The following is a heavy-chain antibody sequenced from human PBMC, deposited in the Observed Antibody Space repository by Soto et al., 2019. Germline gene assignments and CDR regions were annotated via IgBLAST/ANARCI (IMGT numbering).Heavy chain of an antibody. V-gene: IGHV1-8*01. CDR3: ARAAIGYCTNGVCYIDDP. CDR1: GYTFTSYD. Sequence: GASVKVSCKASGYTFTSYDINWVRQATGQGLEWMGWMNPNSGNTGYAQNFQGRVTMTRNTSISTAYMELSSLRSEDTAVYYCARAAIGYCTNGVCYIDDPWGQGTLVTVSS. CDR2: MNPNSGNT. D-gene: IGHD2-8*01. J-gene: IGHJ5*02.